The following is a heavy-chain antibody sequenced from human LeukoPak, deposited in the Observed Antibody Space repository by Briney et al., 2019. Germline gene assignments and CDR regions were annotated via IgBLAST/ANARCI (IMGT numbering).Heavy chain of an antibody. J-gene: IGHJ4*02. CDR3: AKDGAHSGSPFFDY. Sequence: GGSLRLSCAASGFTFSSYGMHWVRQAPGKGLEWVAVISYDGGNKYYADSVKGRFTISRDNSKNTLYLQMNSLRAEDTAVYYCAKDGAHSGSPFFDYWGQGTLVTVSS. CDR1: GFTFSSYG. CDR2: ISYDGGNK. V-gene: IGHV3-30*18. D-gene: IGHD1-26*01.